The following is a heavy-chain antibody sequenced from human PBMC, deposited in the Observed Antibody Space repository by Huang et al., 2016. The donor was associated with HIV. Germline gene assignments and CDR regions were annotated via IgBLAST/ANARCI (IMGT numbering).Heavy chain of an antibody. Sequence: EVQLVESGGGLIQPGGSLRLSCAASGFTVSTNYMTWVRQAPGRGLEWDSLIYSGGTTYYADSVKGRFTISRDDSENTLYLHMTSLRAGDTAVYYCAKEGDTGAALGYWGQGTLVTVS. CDR3: AKEGDTGAALGY. D-gene: IGHD2-8*02. CDR2: IYSGGTT. J-gene: IGHJ4*02. V-gene: IGHV3-53*01. CDR1: GFTVSTNY.